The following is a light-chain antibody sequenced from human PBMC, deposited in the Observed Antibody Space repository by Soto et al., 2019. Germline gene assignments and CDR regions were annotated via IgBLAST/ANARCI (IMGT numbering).Light chain of an antibody. CDR2: DVS. J-gene: IGLJ2*01. CDR3: SSYTSSSTYVV. Sequence: QSALTQPASVSGSPGQSITISCTGTSSDVGGYNYVSWYQQHPGKAPKLMIYDVSNRPSGVSNRFSGSKSGNTASLTISGIQPEDEADYYCSSYTSSSTYVVFGGGTKLTVL. CDR1: SSDVGGYNY. V-gene: IGLV2-14*01.